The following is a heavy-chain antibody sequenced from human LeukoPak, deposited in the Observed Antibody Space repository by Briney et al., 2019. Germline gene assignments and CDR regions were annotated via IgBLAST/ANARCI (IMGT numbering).Heavy chain of an antibody. Sequence: SETLSLTCTVSGDSVSNGNYYWSWLRQPPGKALEWIGYIYYTGNTYYNPSLEGRVTISVDTSKNHFSVKLSSVTAADAAVYYCARSQNYYGSGDYWSQGTLVTVSS. J-gene: IGHJ4*02. V-gene: IGHV4-61*03. CDR1: GDSVSNGNYY. D-gene: IGHD3-10*01. CDR3: ARSQNYYGSGDY. CDR2: IYYTGNT.